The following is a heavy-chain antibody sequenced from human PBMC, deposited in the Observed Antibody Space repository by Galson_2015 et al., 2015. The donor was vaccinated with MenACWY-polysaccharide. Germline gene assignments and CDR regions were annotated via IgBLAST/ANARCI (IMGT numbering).Heavy chain of an antibody. CDR2: ISTYNGNT. D-gene: IGHD3-3*01. Sequence: SVQVSCKASGYTFTSYGISWVRQAPGQGLEWVGWISTYNGNTDFAQNFQDRVTLNTDTSSATAYMELRSLKSDDTAVYYCARIGWRGFYPGDYCGQGTLVTVSS. CDR3: ARIGWRGFYPGDY. J-gene: IGHJ4*02. CDR1: GYTFTSYG. V-gene: IGHV1-18*01.